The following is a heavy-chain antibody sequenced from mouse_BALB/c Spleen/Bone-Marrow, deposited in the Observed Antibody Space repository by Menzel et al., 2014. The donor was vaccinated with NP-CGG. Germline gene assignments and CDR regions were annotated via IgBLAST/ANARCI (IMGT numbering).Heavy chain of an antibody. CDR3: TRDQTGYFAY. CDR1: GFTFXSYT. CDR2: ISSGGSYT. V-gene: IGHV5-6-4*01. Sequence: EVKLVESGGGLVKPGGSLKPSCAASGFTFXSYTMSWVRQTPEKRLEWVATISSGGSYTYYPDSVKGRFTISRDNAKNTLYLQMSSLKSEDTAMYYCTRDQTGYFAYWGQGTLVTVSA. D-gene: IGHD4-1*01. J-gene: IGHJ3*01.